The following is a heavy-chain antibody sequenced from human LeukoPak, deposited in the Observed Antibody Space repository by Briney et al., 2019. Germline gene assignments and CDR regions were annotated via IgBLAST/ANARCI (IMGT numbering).Heavy chain of an antibody. Sequence: GGSLRLSCAASGFTFSSYGMHWVRQAPGKGLERVAVIWYDGSNKYYVDSVKGRFTISRDNAKNSLYLQMNSLRAEDTGVYYCDGGTGWVSNLGGGQGTLVIVSS. D-gene: IGHD6-19*01. V-gene: IGHV3-33*03. CDR2: IWYDGSNK. J-gene: IGHJ4*02. CDR1: GFTFSSYG. CDR3: DGGTGWVSNLG.